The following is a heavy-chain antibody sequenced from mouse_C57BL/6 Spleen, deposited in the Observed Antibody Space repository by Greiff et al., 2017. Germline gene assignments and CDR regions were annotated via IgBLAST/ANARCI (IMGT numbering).Heavy chain of an antibody. CDR3: ARAYCSSPWFAY. D-gene: IGHD1-1*01. Sequence: EVQLQQSGPELVKPGASVKISCKASGYSFTGYYMNWVKQSPEKSLEWIGEINPSTGGTTYNQKFKAKATLTVDKSSSTAYMQLKSLTSEDSAVYYCARAYCSSPWFAYWGQGPLVTVS. CDR2: INPSTGGT. J-gene: IGHJ3*01. CDR1: GYSFTGYY. V-gene: IGHV1-42*01.